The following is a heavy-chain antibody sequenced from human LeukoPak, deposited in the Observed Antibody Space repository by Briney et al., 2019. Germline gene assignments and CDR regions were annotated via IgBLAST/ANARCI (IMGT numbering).Heavy chain of an antibody. J-gene: IGHJ5*02. V-gene: IGHV1-18*01. CDR2: ISANNGNT. CDR1: GYTFTNYG. CDR3: ARDRGRAPFDP. Sequence: ASVKVSCKASGYTFTNYGFSWVRQAPGQGLEWMGLISANNGNTNYAQKLQGRVTMTTDTSTSTAYMELRSLRSDDTAVYYCARDRGRAPFDPWGQGTLVTVSS. D-gene: IGHD3-10*01.